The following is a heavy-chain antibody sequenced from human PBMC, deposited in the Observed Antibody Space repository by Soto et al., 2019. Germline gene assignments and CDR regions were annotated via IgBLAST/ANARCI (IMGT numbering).Heavy chain of an antibody. CDR3: ARTSAGGKYYYGMDV. Sequence: ESLKISCKGSGYSFTSYWVGWVRQMPGKGLEWMGIIYPGDSDTRYSPSFQGQVTISADKSISTAYLQWSSLKASDTAMYYCARTSAGGKYYYGMDVWGQGTKVTVSS. V-gene: IGHV5-51*01. D-gene: IGHD6-13*01. CDR2: IYPGDSDT. J-gene: IGHJ6*02. CDR1: GYSFTSYW.